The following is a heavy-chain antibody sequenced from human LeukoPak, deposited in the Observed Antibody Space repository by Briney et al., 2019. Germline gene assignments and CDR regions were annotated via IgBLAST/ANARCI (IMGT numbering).Heavy chain of an antibody. J-gene: IGHJ4*02. Sequence: PGGSLRLSCAASGFTISGYWMHWVRQAPGKGLVWVSRISGDGSITAYADSVKGRFTLSRDNSKNTLSLQMNSLRAEDAAVYYCARGISLRTSGSYGYYFDYWGQGTLVTVSS. CDR1: GFTISGYW. V-gene: IGHV3-74*01. CDR2: ISGDGSIT. D-gene: IGHD3-10*01. CDR3: ARGISLRTSGSYGYYFDY.